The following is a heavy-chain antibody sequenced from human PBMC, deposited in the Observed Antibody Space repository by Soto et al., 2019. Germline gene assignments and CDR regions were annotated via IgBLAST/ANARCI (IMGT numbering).Heavy chain of an antibody. CDR2: IYYSGST. Sequence: QVQLQESGPGLVKPSQTLPLTCTVSGGSISSGDYYWSWIRQPPGKGLEWIGYIYYSGSTYYNPSLKSRVTISVDTSKNQFSLKLSSVTAADTAVYYCARSYMGWGIGFGVHQNDDYWGQGTLVTVSS. CDR1: GGSISSGDYY. V-gene: IGHV4-30-4*01. D-gene: IGHD3-3*01. CDR3: ARSYMGWGIGFGVHQNDDY. J-gene: IGHJ4*02.